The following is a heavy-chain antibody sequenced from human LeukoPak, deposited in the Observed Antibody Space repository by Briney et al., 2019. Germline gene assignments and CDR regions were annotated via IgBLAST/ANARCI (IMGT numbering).Heavy chain of an antibody. CDR3: ARDRSLDY. J-gene: IGHJ4*02. CDR2: IYYSGST. Sequence: SETLSLTCTVSGGSISRYYWSSIRQPPGKGLEWIGYIYYSGSTNYNPSLKSRVTISVDTSKNQFSLKLSSVTAADTAVYYCARDRSLDYWGQGTLVTVSS. CDR1: GGSISRYY. V-gene: IGHV4-59*01.